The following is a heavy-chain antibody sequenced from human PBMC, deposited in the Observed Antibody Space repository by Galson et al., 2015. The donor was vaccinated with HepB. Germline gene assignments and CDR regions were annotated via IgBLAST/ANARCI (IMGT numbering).Heavy chain of an antibody. D-gene: IGHD6-19*01. J-gene: IGHJ4*02. CDR2: IYSGGST. Sequence: SLRLSCAASGFTVSSNYMSWVRQAPGKGLEWVSVIYSGGSTYYADSVKGRFTISRDNSKNTLYLQMNSLRAEDTAVYYCARSPGLGSGWPGGNFDYWGQGTLVTVSS. CDR1: GFTVSSNY. V-gene: IGHV3-53*01. CDR3: ARSPGLGSGWPGGNFDY.